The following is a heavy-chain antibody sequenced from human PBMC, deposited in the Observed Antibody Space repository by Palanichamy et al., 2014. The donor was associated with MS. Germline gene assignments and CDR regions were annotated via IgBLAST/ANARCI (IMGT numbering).Heavy chain of an antibody. J-gene: IGHJ3*02. CDR1: GGTFDKYA. CDR3: AREHSSGSGSYLAPFDI. V-gene: IGHV1-69*06. CDR2: IIPMFDAA. Sequence: QVQLVQSGAEVKKPGSSVKVSCKSSGGTFDKYAINWVRQAPGRGLEWLGGIIPMFDAANYPQKFRGRVTITANKSTRTACMELTSLASDDTAVYYCAREHSSGSGSYLAPFDIWGQGTMVIISS. D-gene: IGHD3-10*01.